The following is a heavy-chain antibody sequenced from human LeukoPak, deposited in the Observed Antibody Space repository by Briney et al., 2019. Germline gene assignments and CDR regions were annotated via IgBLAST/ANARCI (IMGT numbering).Heavy chain of an antibody. CDR3: AKDGPPFYYGSGSYYNWFDP. D-gene: IGHD3-10*01. CDR1: GFPFDYYA. J-gene: IGHJ5*02. Sequence: SLILSCAASGFPFDYYAMHWVRQAPGKGLEWVSGIIWNSGSIGYADSVKGRFTISRDNAKNSLYLQMNSLRAGDTALYYCAKDGPPFYYGSGSYYNWFDPWGQGTLVTVSS. V-gene: IGHV3-9*01. CDR2: IIWNSGSI.